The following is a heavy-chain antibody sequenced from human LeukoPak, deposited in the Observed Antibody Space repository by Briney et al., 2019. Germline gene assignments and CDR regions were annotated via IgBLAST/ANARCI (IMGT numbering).Heavy chain of an antibody. V-gene: IGHV4-34*01. CDR2: INHSGST. CDR1: GGSFSGYY. CDR3: ARADDYGRWFDP. J-gene: IGHJ5*02. D-gene: IGHD4-17*01. Sequence: PSETLSLTCAVYGGSFSGYYWSWIRQPPGKGLEWIGEINHSGSTNYNPSLKSRVTISVDTSKNQFSLKLSSVTAADTAVYYCARADDYGRWFDPWGQGTLVTVSS.